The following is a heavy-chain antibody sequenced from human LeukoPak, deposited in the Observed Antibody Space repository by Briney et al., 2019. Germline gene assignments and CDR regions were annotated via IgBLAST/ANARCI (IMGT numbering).Heavy chain of an antibody. D-gene: IGHD3-3*01. Sequence: SVKVSCKASGYTFTSYYMHWVRQAPGQGLEWMGGIIPIFGTANYAQKFQGRVTITADESTSTAYMELSSLRSEDTAVYYCARDPTYYDFWSGPYGMDVWGQGTTVTVSS. J-gene: IGHJ6*02. V-gene: IGHV1-69*13. CDR3: ARDPTYYDFWSGPYGMDV. CDR1: GYTFTSYY. CDR2: IIPIFGTA.